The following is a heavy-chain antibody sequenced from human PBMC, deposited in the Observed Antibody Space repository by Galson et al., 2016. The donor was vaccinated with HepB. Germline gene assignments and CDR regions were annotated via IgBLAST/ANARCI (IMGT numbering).Heavy chain of an antibody. CDR3: ARGPSYYSGMDV. J-gene: IGHJ6*02. Sequence: SLRLSCAASGFTFSSYYMHWVRQAPGKGLVWVSRINRDESSTSYADYVKGRFTISRDNAKNTLYLQMNSLRAEDTAVYYCARGPSYYSGMDVWGQGTTVTVSS. V-gene: IGHV3-74*01. CDR1: GFTFSSYY. CDR2: INRDESST.